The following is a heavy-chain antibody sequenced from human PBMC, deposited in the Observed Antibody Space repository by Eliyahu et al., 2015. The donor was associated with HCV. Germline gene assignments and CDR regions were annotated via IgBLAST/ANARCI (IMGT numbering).Heavy chain of an antibody. J-gene: IGHJ4*02. Sequence: QVQLVQSGAEVKKPGASVKVSCKASGYTFTSYGXSWVRQAPGQGLEWMGWISAYNGNTNYAQKLQGRVTMTTDTSTSXAYMELRSLRSDDTAVYYCARDTNVGITYYYDSSGYNYWGQGTLVTVSS. V-gene: IGHV1-18*01. CDR1: GYTFTSYG. CDR2: ISAYNGNT. CDR3: ARDTNVGITYYYDSSGYNY. D-gene: IGHD3-22*01.